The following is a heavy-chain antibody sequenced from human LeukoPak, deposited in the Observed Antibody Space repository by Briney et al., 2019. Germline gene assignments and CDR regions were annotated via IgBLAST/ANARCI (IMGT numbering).Heavy chain of an antibody. CDR2: TSYGGST. D-gene: IGHD1-26*01. J-gene: IGHJ4*02. V-gene: IGHV4-39*01. CDR1: GGSISSSSYY. Sequence: PSETLSLTCTVSGGSISSSSYYWGWIRQPPGKGLEWIGSTSYGGSTYYNPSLKSRVTISVDTSKDQVSLRPTSVSAADTAVYFCVRGKVAGGQYYFDYWGQGTLVTVSS. CDR3: VRGKVAGGQYYFDY.